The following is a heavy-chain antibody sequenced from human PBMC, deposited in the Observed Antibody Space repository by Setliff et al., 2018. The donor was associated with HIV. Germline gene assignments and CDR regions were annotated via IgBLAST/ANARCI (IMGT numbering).Heavy chain of an antibody. D-gene: IGHD2-8*01. J-gene: IGHJ3*02. Sequence: ASVKVSRKASGYTFTGYFIHWVRQAPGQGLEWMGRIIPNSAGTNYAQKFQGRVTMTRDTSISTAYVELSRLRSDDTAVYYCATKVYCTNGVYLDAFDIWGQGTMVTVSS. CDR1: GYTFTGYF. V-gene: IGHV1-2*06. CDR2: IIPNSAGT. CDR3: ATKVYCTNGVYLDAFDI.